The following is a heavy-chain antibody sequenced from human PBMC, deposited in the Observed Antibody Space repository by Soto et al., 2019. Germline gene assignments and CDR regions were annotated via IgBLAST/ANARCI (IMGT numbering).Heavy chain of an antibody. CDR3: ARVRGYDFWSGPPVIFDY. CDR2: ISAYNGNT. CDR1: GYTFTSYG. D-gene: IGHD3-3*01. V-gene: IGHV1-18*01. Sequence: ASVKVSCKASGYTFTSYGISWVRQAPGQGLEWMGWISAYNGNTNYAQKLQGRVTMTTDTSTSTAYMELRSLRSDDTAVYYCARVRGYDFWSGPPVIFDYRGQGSLVTVSS. J-gene: IGHJ4*02.